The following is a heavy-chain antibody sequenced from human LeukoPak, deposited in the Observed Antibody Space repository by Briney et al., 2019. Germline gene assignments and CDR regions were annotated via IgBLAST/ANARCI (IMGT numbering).Heavy chain of an antibody. V-gene: IGHV1-69*05. CDR1: GGTFSSYP. CDR2: FIPISGTS. CDR3: ARGLVVRGVTYYFDY. J-gene: IGHJ4*02. Sequence: SVKVSCKASGGTFSSYPISWVRQAPGQGLEWMGGFIPISGTSNYAQKFQGRVTITTDESTSTAYMELSSLRSEDTAVYYCARGLVVRGVTYYFDYWGQGTLVTVTS. D-gene: IGHD3-10*01.